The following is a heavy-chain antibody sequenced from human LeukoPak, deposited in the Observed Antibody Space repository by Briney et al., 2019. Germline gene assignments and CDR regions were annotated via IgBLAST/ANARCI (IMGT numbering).Heavy chain of an antibody. CDR2: MNPNSGNT. CDR3: AKDLGLRVWGNYRPPAFDY. J-gene: IGHJ4*02. Sequence: ASVKVSCKASGYTFTSYDINWVRQAAGQGLEWVGWMNPNSGNTGYAQKFQARVTITRIASISTAYMELRSLRAEDTAVYYCAKDLGLRVWGNYRPPAFDYWGQGTLVTVSS. V-gene: IGHV1-8*03. CDR1: GYTFTSYD. D-gene: IGHD3-16*02.